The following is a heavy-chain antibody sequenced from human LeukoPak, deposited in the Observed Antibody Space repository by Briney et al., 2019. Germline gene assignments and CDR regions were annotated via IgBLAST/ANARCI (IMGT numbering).Heavy chain of an antibody. CDR3: IVVVEPPDSDGFDV. CDR2: INADGSTT. V-gene: IGHV3-74*01. CDR1: GFTFGNSW. J-gene: IGHJ3*01. D-gene: IGHD1-14*01. Sequence: GGSLRLSCAASGFTFGNSWVHWVRQAPGKGLVWVPLINADGSTTSYADSVKGRFTISRDNARNTLSLEMNSLTIEDTAVYYCIVVVEPPDSDGFDVWGQGTMITVSS.